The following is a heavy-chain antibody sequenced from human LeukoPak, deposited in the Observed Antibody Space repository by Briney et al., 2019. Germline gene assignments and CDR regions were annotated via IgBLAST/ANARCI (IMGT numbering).Heavy chain of an antibody. D-gene: IGHD3-22*01. J-gene: IGHJ4*02. CDR3: ARGYYDSSGYCAYYFDY. Sequence: PGRSLRLSCAVSEFTFSNDGMHWVRQAPGKGLEWVAFIWFDGSHKYYADSVKGRFTISRDNSKNTLYLQMNSLRAEDTAVYYCARGYYDSSGYCAYYFDYWGQGTLVTVSS. CDR1: EFTFSNDG. CDR2: IWFDGSHK. V-gene: IGHV3-33*01.